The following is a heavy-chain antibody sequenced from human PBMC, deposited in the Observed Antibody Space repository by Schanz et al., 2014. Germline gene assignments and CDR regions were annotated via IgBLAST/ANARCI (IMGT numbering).Heavy chain of an antibody. J-gene: IGHJ6*02. CDR2: IFFSGST. CDR3: ARLGVGDKAYYYYGTDV. V-gene: IGHV4-59*08. CDR1: GVSICGYY. D-gene: IGHD1-26*01. Sequence: QVQLQESGPGLVKPSETLSLTCTVSGVSICGYYWSWIRQPPGKGLEWIGYIFFSGSTTYNPSFNSRVTISVDMSKTQFALTLSSVPAADTAVYYCARLGVGDKAYYYYGTDVWGQGTTVLVSS.